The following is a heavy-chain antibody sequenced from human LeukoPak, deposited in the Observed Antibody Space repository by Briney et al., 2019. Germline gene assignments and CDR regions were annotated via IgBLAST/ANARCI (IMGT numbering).Heavy chain of an antibody. V-gene: IGHV3-23*01. Sequence: GGSLRLSCAASGFTFSSYAMSWVRQAPGKGLEWASAISGSSGSTYYADSAKGRFTIPRDNSQNTLYLQMNSLRAEDTAVYYCAKVDRPYYYYGMDVWGKGTTVTVSS. CDR2: ISGSSGST. CDR3: AKVDRPYYYYGMDV. CDR1: GFTFSSYA. J-gene: IGHJ6*04.